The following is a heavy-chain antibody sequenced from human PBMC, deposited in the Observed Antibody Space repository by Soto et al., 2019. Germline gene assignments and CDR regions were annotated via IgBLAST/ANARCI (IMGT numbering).Heavy chain of an antibody. CDR1: GFTFDKYA. D-gene: IGHD6-19*01. J-gene: IGHJ4*02. V-gene: IGHV3-23*01. CDR3: AKGKTTGWYYFDY. CDR2: VSASGRDT. Sequence: RLSCAASGFTFDKYAMSWVRQAPGKGLEWVAGVSASGRDTYYADSVKDRFTISRDSSKNTLYLQMNSLRAQDTATYYCAKGKTTGWYYFDYWGQGTLVTVSS.